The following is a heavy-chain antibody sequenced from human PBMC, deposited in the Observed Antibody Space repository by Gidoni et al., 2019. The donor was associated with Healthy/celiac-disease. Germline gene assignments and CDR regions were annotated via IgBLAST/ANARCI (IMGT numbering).Heavy chain of an antibody. Sequence: GGTFSSYTISWVRQAPGQGLEWMGRIIPILGIANYAQKFQGRVTITADKSTSTAYMELSSLRSEDTAVYYCATGEMATIAAFDIWGQGTMVTVSS. D-gene: IGHD5-12*01. J-gene: IGHJ3*02. CDR1: GGTFSSYT. V-gene: IGHV1-69*02. CDR3: ATGEMATIAAFDI. CDR2: IIPILGIA.